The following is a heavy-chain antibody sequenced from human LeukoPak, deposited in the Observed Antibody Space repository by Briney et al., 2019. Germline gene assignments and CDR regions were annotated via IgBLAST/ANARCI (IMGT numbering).Heavy chain of an antibody. CDR3: ARAIAVAGIVADWFDP. CDR2: ISAYNGNT. V-gene: IGHV1-18*01. Sequence: ASVKVSCKASGYTFTSYGISWVRQAPRQGLEWMGWISAYNGNTNYAQKLQGRVTMTTDTSTSTAYMELRSLRSDDTAVYYCARAIAVAGIVADWFDPWGQGTLVTVSS. CDR1: GYTFTSYG. D-gene: IGHD6-19*01. J-gene: IGHJ5*02.